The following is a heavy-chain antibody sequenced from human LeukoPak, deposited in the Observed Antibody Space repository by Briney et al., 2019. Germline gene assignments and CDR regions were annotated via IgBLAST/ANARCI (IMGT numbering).Heavy chain of an antibody. CDR3: ARDADWAYDAFDI. V-gene: IGHV6-1*01. D-gene: IGHD3-9*01. CDR2: TYYRSKWIN. J-gene: IGHJ3*02. Sequence: SQTLSLTCALSGDSVSVKSDVWNWIRQSPSRGLEWLGRTYYRSKWINDYATSVKSRIIISPDTSKNQFSLHLNSVTPEDTAVYYCARDADWAYDAFDIWGQETMVTDSS. CDR1: GDSVSVKSDV.